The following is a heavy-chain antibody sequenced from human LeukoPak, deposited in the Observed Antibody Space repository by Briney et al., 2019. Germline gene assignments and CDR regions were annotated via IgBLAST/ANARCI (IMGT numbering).Heavy chain of an antibody. D-gene: IGHD3-22*01. Sequence: GGSLRLSCAASGFTFSGYGMHWVRQAPGKGLEWVAVIWYDGSNKYYADSVKGRFTISRDNSKNTLYLQMNSLRAEDTAVYYCAKALSYDSSGYLDYWGQGTLVTVSS. V-gene: IGHV3-33*06. CDR3: AKALSYDSSGYLDY. J-gene: IGHJ4*02. CDR1: GFTFSGYG. CDR2: IWYDGSNK.